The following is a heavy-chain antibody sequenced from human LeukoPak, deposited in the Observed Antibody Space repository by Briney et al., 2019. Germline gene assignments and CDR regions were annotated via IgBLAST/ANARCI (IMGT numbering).Heavy chain of an antibody. D-gene: IGHD5-18*01. Sequence: GGSLRLSCAASGFTFSSYSTNWVRQAPGKGLEWVSSISSSSSYIYYADSVKGRFTISRDNAKNSLYLQMNSLRAEDTAVYYCARDDSDTAMVLLNYWGQGTLVTVSS. J-gene: IGHJ4*02. CDR1: GFTFSSYS. CDR3: ARDDSDTAMVLLNY. CDR2: ISSSSSYI. V-gene: IGHV3-21*01.